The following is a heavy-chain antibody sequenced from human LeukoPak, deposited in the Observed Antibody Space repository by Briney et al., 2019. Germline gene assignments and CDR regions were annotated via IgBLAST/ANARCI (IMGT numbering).Heavy chain of an antibody. D-gene: IGHD1-7*01. CDR2: ISNDGTNK. CDR3: ARGAGTTVYYIDV. V-gene: IGHV3-30*01. CDR1: GFTFSTFP. Sequence: GGSLRLSCAASGFTFSTFPMHWVRQAPGKGLQWVAVISNDGTNKYYADSVKGRFTISRDNSKNTLFLQMNSLTTEDTAVYYCARGAGTTVYYIDVWGQGTTVTVSS. J-gene: IGHJ6*03.